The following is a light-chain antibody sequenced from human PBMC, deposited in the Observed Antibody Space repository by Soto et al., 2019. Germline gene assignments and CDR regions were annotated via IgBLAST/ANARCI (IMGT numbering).Light chain of an antibody. CDR2: GAS. J-gene: IGKJ1*01. CDR1: QSVSSSY. V-gene: IGKV3-20*01. CDR3: QQYGSSPVT. Sequence: DIVLTQSPGTLSLSPGERATLSCRSSQSVSSSYLAWYQQKPGQAPRLIIYGASSRATGIPDRFSGSGSGTDCTLTISRLEPEDVAVYYCQQYGSSPVTFGQGTKVDI.